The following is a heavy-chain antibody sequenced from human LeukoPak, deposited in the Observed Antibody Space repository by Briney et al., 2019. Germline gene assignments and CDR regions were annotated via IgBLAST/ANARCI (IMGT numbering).Heavy chain of an antibody. Sequence: GGSLRLSCAASGFTFSNYAMSWARQAPGKGLEWVSGISGSGGSTYYADSVKGRFTISKDNSKNTLDLQMNSLRAEDTAVYYCVKAPHSWSGYYDYWGQGTLVTVSS. J-gene: IGHJ4*02. CDR2: ISGSGGST. CDR1: GFTFSNYA. D-gene: IGHD3-3*02. CDR3: VKAPHSWSGYYDY. V-gene: IGHV3-23*01.